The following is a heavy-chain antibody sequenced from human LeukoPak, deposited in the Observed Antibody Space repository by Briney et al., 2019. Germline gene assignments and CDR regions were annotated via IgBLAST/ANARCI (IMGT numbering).Heavy chain of an antibody. CDR2: MNPNSGNT. CDR3: ARARVLRYFGWTRGNWFYP. D-gene: IGHD3-9*01. CDR1: GSTFTSND. V-gene: IGHV1-8*01. Sequence: GASVKLSCTASGSTFTSNDNNWVWQPKAQGLGRMGWMNPNSGNTGYAQKFQGRVTMTRNTSISTAYMELSSLRSEDTAVYYCARARVLRYFGWTRGNWFYPWGQGTLVTVSS. J-gene: IGHJ5*02.